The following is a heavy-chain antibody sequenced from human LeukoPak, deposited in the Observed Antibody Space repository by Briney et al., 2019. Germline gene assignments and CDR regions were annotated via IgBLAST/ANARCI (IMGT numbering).Heavy chain of an antibody. D-gene: IGHD4-17*01. CDR2: IYYSGSA. J-gene: IGHJ4*02. V-gene: IGHV4-39*07. CDR3: SRTMDYGDPYYFDY. Sequence: PSETLSLTCTVSVGSLSSSSYCRGWVRQPPGKGLESLLIIYYSGSAYYNPSLKSRVTISVDTSKNQFSLKLSSVTAADTAVDYCSRTMDYGDPYYFDYWGQGTLVTVSS. CDR1: VGSLSSSSYC.